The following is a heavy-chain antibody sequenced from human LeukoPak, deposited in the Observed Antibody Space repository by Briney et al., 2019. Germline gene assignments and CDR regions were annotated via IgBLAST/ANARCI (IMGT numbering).Heavy chain of an antibody. Sequence: TSETLSLTCTVSGGSISSYYWSWIRQPPGKGLEWIGYIYYSGSTNYNPSLKSGVTISVDTSKNQFSLKLSSVTAADTAVYYCARHYYYDGSGYFDYWGQGTLVTVSS. D-gene: IGHD3-22*01. CDR1: GGSISSYY. CDR2: IYYSGST. CDR3: ARHYYYDGSGYFDY. V-gene: IGHV4-59*08. J-gene: IGHJ4*02.